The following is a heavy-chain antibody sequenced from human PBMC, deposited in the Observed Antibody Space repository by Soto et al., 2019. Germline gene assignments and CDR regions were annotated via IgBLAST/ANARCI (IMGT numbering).Heavy chain of an antibody. Sequence: PGGSLSLSGASSGFTFSSYGMHWVRPAPGKGLEWVAVISYDGSNKYDAGSVKGRFTISRDTSKNTLYLQMNSLKAEDTAVYYCANDLSSFRGVTQYYFDYWGQGTLVTVSS. V-gene: IGHV3-30*18. D-gene: IGHD3-10*01. CDR3: ANDLSSFRGVTQYYFDY. CDR1: GFTFSSYG. J-gene: IGHJ4*02. CDR2: ISYDGSNK.